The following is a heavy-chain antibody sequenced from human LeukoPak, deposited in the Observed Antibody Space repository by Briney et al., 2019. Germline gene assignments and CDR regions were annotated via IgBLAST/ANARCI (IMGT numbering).Heavy chain of an antibody. CDR1: GFSFSIYF. D-gene: IGHD3-16*01. CDR3: AGGGDFDY. V-gene: IGHV3-21*01. J-gene: IGHJ4*02. Sequence: PGGSLRLSCAASGFSFSIYFMNWVRQAPGKGLEWVSSISRTSEYIHYADSVRGRFAISRDNAKNPVYLQMNSLRAEDTAVYFCAGGGDFDYWGQGILVTVSA. CDR2: ISRTSEYI.